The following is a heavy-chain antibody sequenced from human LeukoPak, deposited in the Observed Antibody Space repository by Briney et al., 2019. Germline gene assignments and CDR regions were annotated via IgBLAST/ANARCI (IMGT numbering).Heavy chain of an antibody. CDR2: ISGSGGST. CDR3: AKYGSGYFDDAFDI. D-gene: IGHD3-22*01. Sequence: PGGSLSLSCAASGFTVSSNYMSWVRQAPGKGLEWVSAISGSGGSTYYADSVKGRFTISRDNSKNTLYLQMNSLRAEDTAVYYCAKYGSGYFDDAFDIWGQGTVVTVSS. J-gene: IGHJ3*02. CDR1: GFTVSSNY. V-gene: IGHV3-23*01.